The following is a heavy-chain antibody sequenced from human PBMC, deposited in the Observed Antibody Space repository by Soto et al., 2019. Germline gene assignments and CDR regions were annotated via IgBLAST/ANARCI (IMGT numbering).Heavy chain of an antibody. J-gene: IGHJ5*02. CDR1: GGSISSYY. V-gene: IGHV4-59*01. D-gene: IGHD3-16*01. CDR2: IYYSGST. CDR3: ARVHWVMREMWFDP. Sequence: SETLSLTCTVSGGSISSYYWSWIRQPPGKGLEWIGYIYYSGSTNYNPSLKSRVAISVDTSKNQFSLKLSSVTAADTAVYYCARVHWVMREMWFDPWGLGTLVTVSS.